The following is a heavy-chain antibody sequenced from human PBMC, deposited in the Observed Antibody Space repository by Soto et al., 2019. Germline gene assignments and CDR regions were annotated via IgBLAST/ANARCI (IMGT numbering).Heavy chain of an antibody. J-gene: IGHJ4*02. CDR3: ARVLIAGVTTD. Sequence: QVQLQQWGAGLLKPSETLSLTCAVYGGSFSGYYWSWIRQPPGKGLEWIGESNHVGNTNYNPSLKSPVTMSVDPSKNQFSLRLTSVTAADTAVYYCARVLIAGVTTDWGQGTLVIVSS. V-gene: IGHV4-34*01. D-gene: IGHD5-18*01. CDR2: SNHVGNT. CDR1: GGSFSGYY.